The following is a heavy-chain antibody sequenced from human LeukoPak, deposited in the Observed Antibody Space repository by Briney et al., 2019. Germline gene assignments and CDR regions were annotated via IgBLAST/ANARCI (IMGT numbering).Heavy chain of an antibody. J-gene: IGHJ4*02. CDR3: ARDRTDYYDSSGYYYVLDFDY. CDR2: ISSSSSYI. CDR1: GFTFSSYS. Sequence: GGSLRPSCAASGFTFSSYSMNWFRQAPGKGLEWVSSISSSSSYIYYADSVKGRFAISRDNAKNSLYLQMNSLRAEDTAVYYCARDRTDYYDSSGYYYVLDFDYWGQGTLVTVSS. D-gene: IGHD3-22*01. V-gene: IGHV3-21*01.